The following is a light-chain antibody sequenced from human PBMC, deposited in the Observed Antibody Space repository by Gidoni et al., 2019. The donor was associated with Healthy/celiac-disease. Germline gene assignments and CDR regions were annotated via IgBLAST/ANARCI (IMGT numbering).Light chain of an antibody. CDR1: QSVSSN. Sequence: EIVMTQSPATLSVSPGERATLSGRASQSVSSNLAWYQQKPGQAPRLLIYGASTRATGIPSRFSGSGSGTEFTLTISSLQSEDFAVYYCQQYNNWPYTFGQGTKLESK. CDR2: GAS. J-gene: IGKJ2*01. CDR3: QQYNNWPYT. V-gene: IGKV3-15*01.